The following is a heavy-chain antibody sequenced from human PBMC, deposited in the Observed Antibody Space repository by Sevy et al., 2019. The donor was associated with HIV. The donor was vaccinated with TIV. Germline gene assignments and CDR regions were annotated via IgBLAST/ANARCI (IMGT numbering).Heavy chain of an antibody. Sequence: KQSQTLSLTCVISGDSVSSNRAAWNWIRQSPSRGLEWLGRTYYRSKWYTDYAVSVKSRITINPDTSKNQVSLQLNSVTPEDTAVYCCTRGAHSLDYWGQGTLVTVS. V-gene: IGHV6-1*01. CDR2: TYYRSKWYT. D-gene: IGHD2-15*01. J-gene: IGHJ4*02. CDR1: GDSVSSNRAA. CDR3: TRGAHSLDY.